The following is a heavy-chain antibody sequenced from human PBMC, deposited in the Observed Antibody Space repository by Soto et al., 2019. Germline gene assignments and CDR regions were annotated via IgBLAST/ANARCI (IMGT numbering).Heavy chain of an antibody. CDR2: IKEDGSEK. D-gene: IGHD6-13*01. V-gene: IGHV3-7*04. CDR1: GFTFSGHW. CDR3: ARGGSNRFGL. Sequence: EEQLVESGGGLVQPGGSLRVSCAASGFTFSGHWMTWVRQAPGKGLEWVASIKEDGSEKKCVDSAKGRFTISRDNAKKSLYLQMNSLRGDDTAVYYCARGGSNRFGLWGQGTLVTVSS. J-gene: IGHJ4*02.